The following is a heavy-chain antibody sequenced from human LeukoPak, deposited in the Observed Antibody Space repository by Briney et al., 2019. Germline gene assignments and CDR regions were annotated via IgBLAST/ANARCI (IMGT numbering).Heavy chain of an antibody. Sequence: GGSLRLSCAASGLTVNNNYMSWVRQAPGKGLEWVSVIYSGGSTYYADSVKGRFTISRDNFKNTLYLQMNSLRAEDTAVYYCARGASLYSSGWYYAYWGQGTLVTVSS. V-gene: IGHV3-66*02. J-gene: IGHJ4*02. D-gene: IGHD6-19*01. CDR3: ARGASLYSSGWYYAY. CDR1: GLTVNNNY. CDR2: IYSGGST.